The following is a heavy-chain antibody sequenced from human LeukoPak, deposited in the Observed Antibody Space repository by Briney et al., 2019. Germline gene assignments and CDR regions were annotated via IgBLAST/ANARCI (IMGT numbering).Heavy chain of an antibody. J-gene: IGHJ6*02. CDR2: IYYSGST. D-gene: IGHD6-13*01. CDR3: ARDRVAAAEYYYYYGMGV. Sequence: SETLSLTCTVSGGSISSYYWSWIRQPPGKGLEWIGYIYYSGSTNYNPSLKSRVTISVDTSKNQFSLKLSSVTAADTAVYYCARDRVAAAEYYYYYGMGVWGQGTTVTVSS. V-gene: IGHV4-59*01. CDR1: GGSISSYY.